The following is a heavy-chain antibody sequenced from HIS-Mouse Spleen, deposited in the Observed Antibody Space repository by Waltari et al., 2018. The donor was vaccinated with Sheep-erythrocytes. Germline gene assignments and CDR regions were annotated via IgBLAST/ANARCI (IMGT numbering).Heavy chain of an antibody. CDR3: ALSVDLAGAFDI. D-gene: IGHD6-19*01. CDR1: GGSFSGYY. V-gene: IGHV4-34*01. J-gene: IGHJ3*02. CDR2: INHSGST. Sequence: QVQLQQWGAGLLKPSETLSLTCAVYGGSFSGYYWSWIRQPPGKGLEWIGEINHSGSTNYYPSLKSRVTISVDTSKNQFSRKLSSVTAADTAVYYCALSVDLAGAFDIWGQGTMVTVSS.